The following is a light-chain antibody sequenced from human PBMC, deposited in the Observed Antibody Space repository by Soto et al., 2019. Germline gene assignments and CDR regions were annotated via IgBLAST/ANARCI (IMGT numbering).Light chain of an antibody. V-gene: IGLV2-8*01. CDR1: SSDVGGYNY. J-gene: IGLJ1*01. Sequence: QSVLTQPPSASGSRRQSVTISCTGTSSDVGGYNYVSWYQQHPGKAPKLLIYEVNKRPSGVPDRFSGSKSGNTASLTVSGLQAEDEADYYCTSYGGSNNYVFGTGTKLTVL. CDR2: EVN. CDR3: TSYGGSNNYV.